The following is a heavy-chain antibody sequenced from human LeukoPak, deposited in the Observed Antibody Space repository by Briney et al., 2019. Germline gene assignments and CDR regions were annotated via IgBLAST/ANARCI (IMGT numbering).Heavy chain of an antibody. J-gene: IGHJ3*02. CDR1: GFTFSSYA. D-gene: IGHD6-13*01. V-gene: IGHV3-23*01. Sequence: GASLRLSCAASGFTFSSYAMSWVRQAPGKGLEWVSAISGSGGSTYYADSVKGRFTISRDNSKNTLYLQMNSLRAEDTAVYYCAKVLYSSSWRGAFLAFDIWGQGTMVTVSS. CDR2: ISGSGGST. CDR3: AKVLYSSSWRGAFLAFDI.